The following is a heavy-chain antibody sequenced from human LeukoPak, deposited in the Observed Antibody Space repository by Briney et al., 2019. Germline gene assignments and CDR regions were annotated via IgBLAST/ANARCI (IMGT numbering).Heavy chain of an antibody. Sequence: GGSLRVSCAASGLTFSSYAMSWVRQAPGKGLEWVSTISGSGGSTYYADSVKGRFTISRDNSKNTLYLQMNSLRAEDTAVYYCAKASWGYYYDYWGQGTLVTVSS. J-gene: IGHJ4*02. D-gene: IGHD3-16*01. CDR2: ISGSGGST. CDR3: AKASWGYYYDY. V-gene: IGHV3-23*01. CDR1: GLTFSSYA.